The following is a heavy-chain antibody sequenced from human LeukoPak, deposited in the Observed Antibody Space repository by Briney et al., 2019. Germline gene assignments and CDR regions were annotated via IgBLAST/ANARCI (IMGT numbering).Heavy chain of an antibody. CDR3: ASRGLYSDTSGYHPY. J-gene: IGHJ4*02. CDR1: GFTVNSNY. V-gene: IGHV3-66*01. CDR2: IFGGGKT. Sequence: PGGSLRLSCAASGFTVNSNYMSWVRQAPGKGLEWVSIIFGGGKTYYADSVKGRFTISGDNSNNALFLQMNSLRAEDTGVYYCASRGLYSDTSGYHPYWGQGTLVTVSS. D-gene: IGHD3-22*01.